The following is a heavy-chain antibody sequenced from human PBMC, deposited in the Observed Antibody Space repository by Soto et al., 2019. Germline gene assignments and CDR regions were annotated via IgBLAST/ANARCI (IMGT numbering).Heavy chain of an antibody. Sequence: ASVKVSCKACGYIFTGYYMHWVRQAPGQGLEWMGWINPNSGDTNYTQKFQGWVTMTRDTSISTAYMELSRLRSDDTAVYYCATSRISIAVAGETAHYFD. V-gene: IGHV1-2*04. CDR3: ATSRISIAVAGETAHYFD. D-gene: IGHD6-19*01. J-gene: IGHJ4*01. CDR1: GYIFTGYY. CDR2: INPNSGDT.